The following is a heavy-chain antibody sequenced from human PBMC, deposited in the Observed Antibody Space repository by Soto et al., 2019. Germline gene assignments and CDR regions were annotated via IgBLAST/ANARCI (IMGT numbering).Heavy chain of an antibody. Sequence: QVQLVESGGGVVQPGRSLRLSCAASGFTFSSYGMHWVRQAPGKGLEWVAVISYDGSNKYYADSVMGRFTISRDNSKNTLYLQMNSLRAEYTAVYYCANDMGASTNSFQHWGQGTLVTVCS. CDR3: ANDMGASTNSFQH. D-gene: IGHD1-1*01. CDR2: ISYDGSNK. CDR1: GFTFSSYG. J-gene: IGHJ1*01. V-gene: IGHV3-30*18.